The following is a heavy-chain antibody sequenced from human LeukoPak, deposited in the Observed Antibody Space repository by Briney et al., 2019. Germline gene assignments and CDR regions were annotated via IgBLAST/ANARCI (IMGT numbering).Heavy chain of an antibody. Sequence: GGSLRLSCAASGFTFSSYWMSWVRQAPGKGLEWVANIKQDGSEKYYVDSVKGRFTISRDNAKNSLYLQMNSLRAEDTAVYYCARVLKIVVVPADPPYMDVWGKGTTVTVSS. V-gene: IGHV3-7*01. D-gene: IGHD2-2*01. J-gene: IGHJ6*03. CDR3: ARVLKIVVVPADPPYMDV. CDR2: IKQDGSEK. CDR1: GFTFSSYW.